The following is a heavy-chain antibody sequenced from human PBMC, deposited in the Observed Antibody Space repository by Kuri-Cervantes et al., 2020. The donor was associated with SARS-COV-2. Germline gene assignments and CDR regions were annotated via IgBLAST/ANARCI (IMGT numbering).Heavy chain of an antibody. CDR2: ISYDGSNK. CDR3: ARSFDY. Sequence: GGSLRLSCAASGFTFSSYAMHWVRQAPGKGLEWVAVISYDGSNKYYADSVKGRFTISRDNSKNTLYLQMNSLRAEDTAVYYCARSFDYWSQGTLVTVSS. J-gene: IGHJ4*02. CDR1: GFTFSSYA. V-gene: IGHV3-30*04.